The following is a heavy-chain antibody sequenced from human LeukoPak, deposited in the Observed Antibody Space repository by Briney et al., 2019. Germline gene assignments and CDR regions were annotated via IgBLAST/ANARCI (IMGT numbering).Heavy chain of an antibody. Sequence: SETLSLTCTVSNGSISSYFWTWVRQPAGKGLEWIGRIYVSGITNYNPSRKSRVTMSLDTSKNRFSLNLNPGTAADTAVYYCAREGTTSWREFDYWGQGTLVTVSS. CDR1: NGSISSYF. D-gene: IGHD1-1*01. J-gene: IGHJ4*02. CDR3: AREGTTSWREFDY. CDR2: IYVSGIT. V-gene: IGHV4-4*07.